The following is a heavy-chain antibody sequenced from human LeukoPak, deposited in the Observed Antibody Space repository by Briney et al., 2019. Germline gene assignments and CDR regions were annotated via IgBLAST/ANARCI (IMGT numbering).Heavy chain of an antibody. Sequence: ASVKVSCKASGYTFTGYYMHWVRQAPGQGLEWMGWINPNSGGTNYAQKFQGRVTMTRDTSISTAYMELSRLRSDDTAVYYCARVSGLYYDSSGYYGWFDPWGQGTLVTVSS. J-gene: IGHJ5*02. D-gene: IGHD3-22*01. CDR2: INPNSGGT. CDR3: ARVSGLYYDSSGYYGWFDP. CDR1: GYTFTGYY. V-gene: IGHV1-2*02.